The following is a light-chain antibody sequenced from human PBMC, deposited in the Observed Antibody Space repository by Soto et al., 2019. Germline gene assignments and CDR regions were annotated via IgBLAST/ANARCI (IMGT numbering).Light chain of an antibody. CDR2: DAS. CDR3: QHYNSYSEA. Sequence: DIQMTQSPSTLSASVGDRVTITCRASQSIRNWLAWYHQKPGKAPNPLIYDASGLKSGVPARFSGSGSGTEFTLTISSLQPDDFATYYCQHYNSYSEAFGQGTKVDIK. CDR1: QSIRNW. J-gene: IGKJ1*01. V-gene: IGKV1-5*01.